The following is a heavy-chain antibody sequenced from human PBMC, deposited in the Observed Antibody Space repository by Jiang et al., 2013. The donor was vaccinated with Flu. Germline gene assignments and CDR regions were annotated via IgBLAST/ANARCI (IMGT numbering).Heavy chain of an antibody. CDR1: GFSLSTSGVG. CDR2: IYWDDDK. Sequence: KPTQTLTLTCTFSGFSLSTSGVGVGWIRQPPGKALEWLALIYWDDDKRYSPSLKSRLTITKDTSKNQVVLTMTNMDPVDTATYYCAHSTDYYDSSGYLSNAFDIWGQGT. V-gene: IGHV2-5*02. D-gene: IGHD3-22*01. CDR3: AHSTDYYDSSGYLSNAFDI. J-gene: IGHJ3*02.